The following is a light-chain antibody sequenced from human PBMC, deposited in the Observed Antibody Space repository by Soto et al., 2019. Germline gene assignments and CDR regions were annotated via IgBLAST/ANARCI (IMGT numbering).Light chain of an antibody. V-gene: IGLV2-14*01. CDR2: QVT. CDR1: SSDLAIYNY. Sequence: QSALTQPASVSGSPGQSITISCTGTSSDLAIYNYVSWYQQQPGKAPKLMIYQVTNRPSGVSNRFSGSRSGNTASLTNSVLQAEDEADYYCSSYTDSSNYVFGTGTKLTVL. CDR3: SSYTDSSNYV. J-gene: IGLJ1*01.